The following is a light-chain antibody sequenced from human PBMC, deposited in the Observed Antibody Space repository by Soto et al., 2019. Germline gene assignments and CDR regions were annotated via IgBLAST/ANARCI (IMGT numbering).Light chain of an antibody. J-gene: IGKJ4*01. CDR3: QQYGSSPPLT. V-gene: IGKV3-20*01. Sequence: EFVLTQSPGTLSLSPGERATLSCRASQSVSSSYLAWYQQKPGQAPRILIYGASTRATGIPDRFSGSGSGIDFPITISRLEPEDFALYYCQQYGSSPPLTFGGGTKVEIK. CDR1: QSVSSSY. CDR2: GAS.